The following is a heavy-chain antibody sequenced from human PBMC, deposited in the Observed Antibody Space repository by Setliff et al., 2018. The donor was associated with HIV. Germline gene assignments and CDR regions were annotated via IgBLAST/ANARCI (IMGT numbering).Heavy chain of an antibody. V-gene: IGHV4-31*01. D-gene: IGHD4-17*01. CDR1: GGSISSGGYY. J-gene: IGHJ4*02. CDR3: AREGLYGDPFDY. Sequence: SETLSLTCTVSGGSISSGGYYWNWLRQHPGKGLEWIGYIYYRGSTHYNSSLKXXLTISVDTSKNQFSLKLSSVTAADTAVYYCAREGLYGDPFDYWGRGTXXXVSS. CDR2: IYYRGST.